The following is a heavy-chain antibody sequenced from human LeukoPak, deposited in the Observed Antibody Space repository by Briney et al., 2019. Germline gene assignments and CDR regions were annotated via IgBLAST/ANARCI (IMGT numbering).Heavy chain of an antibody. Sequence: GGSLRLSCAASGFTFSSYAMSWVRQAPGKGLEWVSAISGSGGSTYYADSVKGRFTISRDNSKNTLYLQMSSLRAGDTAVYCCAKGGGYHYFDYWGQGTLVTVSS. J-gene: IGHJ4*02. CDR3: AKGGGYHYFDY. D-gene: IGHD1-26*01. CDR2: ISGSGGST. V-gene: IGHV3-23*01. CDR1: GFTFSSYA.